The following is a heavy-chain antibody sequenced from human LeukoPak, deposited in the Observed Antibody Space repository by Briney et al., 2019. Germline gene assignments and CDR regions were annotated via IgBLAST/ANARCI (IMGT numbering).Heavy chain of an antibody. D-gene: IGHD3-22*01. J-gene: IGHJ4*02. Sequence: GRSLRLSCAASGFTFSSYGMYWVRQSPGKGLEWVAVISYDGSNKYYADSVKGRFTISRDNSKNTLYLQMNSLRAEDTAVYYCARDARTVGITMIVVGFDYWGQGTLVTVSS. CDR1: GFTFSSYG. V-gene: IGHV3-30*19. CDR3: ARDARTVGITMIVVGFDY. CDR2: ISYDGSNK.